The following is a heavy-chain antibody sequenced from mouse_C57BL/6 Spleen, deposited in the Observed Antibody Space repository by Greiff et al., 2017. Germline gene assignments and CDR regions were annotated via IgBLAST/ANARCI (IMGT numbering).Heavy chain of an antibody. V-gene: IGHV1-9*01. D-gene: IGHD1-1*01. CDR3: ARCYYGSSYLFAY. CDR1: GYTFTGYW. J-gene: IGHJ3*01. CDR2: ILPGSGST. Sequence: QVQLKESGAELMKPGASVKLSCKATGYTFTGYWIEWVKQRPGHGLEWIGEILPGSGSTNYNEKFKGKATFTADTSSNTAYMQLSSLTTEDSAIYCCARCYYGSSYLFAYWGQGTLVTVSA.